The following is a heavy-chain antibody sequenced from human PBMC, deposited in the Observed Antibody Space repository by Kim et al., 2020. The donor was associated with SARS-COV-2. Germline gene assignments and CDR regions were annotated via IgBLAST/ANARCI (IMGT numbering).Heavy chain of an antibody. V-gene: IGHV4-39*01. CDR3: ATTPRGLDHLTSTPNNWFDP. Sequence: SETLSLTCTVSFSSITNINNYFFCTLLPPFNFLYFIVTISYRFNTYYIPSLNILFTISGGTSKNQLSLRLTSLTAADTAIYYCATTPRGLDHLTSTPNNWFDPWGQGTLVTVSS. CDR1: FSSITNINNY. D-gene: IGHD2-2*01. CDR2: ISYRFNT. J-gene: IGHJ5*02.